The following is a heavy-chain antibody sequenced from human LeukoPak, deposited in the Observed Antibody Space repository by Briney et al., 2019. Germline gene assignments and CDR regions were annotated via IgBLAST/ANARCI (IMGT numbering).Heavy chain of an antibody. J-gene: IGHJ4*02. Sequence: ASVTVSCKASGYTFTSYVINGVRQATGQGLEWMGGIIPIFSTANYAQKFQGRVTITTDESTSTAYMELSSLRSEDTAVYYCAREYNWNPYYFDYWGQGTLVTVSS. D-gene: IGHD1-20*01. CDR2: IIPIFSTA. V-gene: IGHV1-69*05. CDR3: AREYNWNPYYFDY. CDR1: GYTFTSYV.